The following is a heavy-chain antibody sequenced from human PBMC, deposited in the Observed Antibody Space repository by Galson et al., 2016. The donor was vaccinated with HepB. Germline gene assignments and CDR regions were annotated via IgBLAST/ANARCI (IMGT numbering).Heavy chain of an antibody. CDR1: GYTFTSYG. Sequence: SVKVSCKASGYTFTSYGISWVRQAPGQGLEWMGCISAYNGNTNYAQNLQGRVTMTTDTSTSTAYMELRSLRSDDTAVYYCARDRHQYSSGWYVGGMDVWGQGTTVTVSS. CDR2: ISAYNGNT. J-gene: IGHJ6*02. D-gene: IGHD6-19*01. V-gene: IGHV1-18*01. CDR3: ARDRHQYSSGWYVGGMDV.